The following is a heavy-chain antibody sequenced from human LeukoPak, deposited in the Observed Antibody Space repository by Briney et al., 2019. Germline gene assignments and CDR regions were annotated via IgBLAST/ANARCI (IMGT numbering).Heavy chain of an antibody. CDR1: GGSFSGYY. CDR3: ARDPTTRGYYYYYGMDV. Sequence: PSETLSLTCAVYGGSFSGYYWSWIRQPPGKGLEWIGEINHSGSTNYNPSLKSRVTISVDTSKNQFSLKLSSVTAADTAVYYCARDPTTRGYYYYYGMDVWGQGTTVTVSS. V-gene: IGHV4-34*01. J-gene: IGHJ6*02. D-gene: IGHD1-14*01. CDR2: INHSGST.